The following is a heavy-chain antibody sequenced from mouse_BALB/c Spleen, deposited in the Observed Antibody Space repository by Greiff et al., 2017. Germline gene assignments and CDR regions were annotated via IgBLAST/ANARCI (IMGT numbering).Heavy chain of an antibody. J-gene: IGHJ3*01. CDR3: ARSITTATGFAY. V-gene: IGHV5-6-5*01. D-gene: IGHD1-2*01. CDR1: GFTFSSYA. Sequence: EVMLVESGGGLVKPGGSLKLSCAASGFTFSSYAMSWVRQTPEKRLEWVASISSGGSTYYPDSVKGRFTISRDNARNILYLQMSSLRSEDTAMYYCARSITTATGFAYWGQGTLVTVSA. CDR2: ISSGGST.